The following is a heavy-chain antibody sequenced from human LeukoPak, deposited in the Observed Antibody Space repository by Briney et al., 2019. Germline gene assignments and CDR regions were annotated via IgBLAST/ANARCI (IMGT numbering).Heavy chain of an antibody. CDR3: TRWNYDGGFFDY. D-gene: IGHD1-7*01. J-gene: IGHJ4*02. CDR1: GFTFSSYG. Sequence: PGRSLRLSCAASGFTFSSYGMHWVRQAPGKGLEWVAVISYDGSNKYYADSVKGRFTISRDNAKNTLYLQMNSLRAEDTAVYYCTRWNYDGGFFDYWGQGTLVTVSS. V-gene: IGHV3-30*03. CDR2: ISYDGSNK.